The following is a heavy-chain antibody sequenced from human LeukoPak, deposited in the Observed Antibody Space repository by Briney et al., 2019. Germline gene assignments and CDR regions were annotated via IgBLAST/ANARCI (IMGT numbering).Heavy chain of an antibody. CDR1: GGTFSSYA. J-gene: IGHJ4*02. CDR2: IIPIFGTA. Sequence: GASVKVSCKASGGTFSSYAISWVRQAPGQGLEWMGGIIPIFGTANYAQKFQGRVTITADKSTSTAYMELSSLRSEDTAVYYCARSRRAAVAGRWYYFDYWGQGTLVTVSS. D-gene: IGHD6-19*01. CDR3: ARSRRAAVAGRWYYFDY. V-gene: IGHV1-69*06.